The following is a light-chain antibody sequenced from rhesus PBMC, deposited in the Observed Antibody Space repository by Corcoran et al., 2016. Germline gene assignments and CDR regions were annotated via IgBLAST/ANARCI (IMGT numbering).Light chain of an antibody. V-gene: IGKV1-74*01. CDR2: KAS. Sequence: DIQMTQSPSSLSASVGDRVTITCRASENVNNYLNWYQQKPGKAPKLLIYKASTLQSGVPSRFNGSGSGTEYTFTISSLQPEDVATYYCQHGYGTPLTFGGGTKVELK. CDR1: ENVNNY. CDR3: QHGYGTPLT. J-gene: IGKJ4*01.